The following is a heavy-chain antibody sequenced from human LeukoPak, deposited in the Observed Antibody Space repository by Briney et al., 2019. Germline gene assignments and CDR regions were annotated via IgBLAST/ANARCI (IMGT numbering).Heavy chain of an antibody. V-gene: IGHV1-69*13. CDR3: ARDPIAVAGTRGEYYYYGMDV. D-gene: IGHD6-19*01. J-gene: IGHJ6*04. CDR2: IIPIFGTA. CDR1: GGTFSSYA. Sequence: SVKVSCKATGGTFSSYAISWVRQAPGQGLEWMGGIIPIFGTANYAQKFQGRVTITADESTSTAYMELSGLRSEDTAVYYCARDPIAVAGTRGEYYYYGMDVWGKGTTVTVSS.